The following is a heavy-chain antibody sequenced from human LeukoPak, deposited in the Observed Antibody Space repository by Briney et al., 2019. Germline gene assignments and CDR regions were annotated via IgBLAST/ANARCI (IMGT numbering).Heavy chain of an antibody. V-gene: IGHV4-34*01. CDR3: ARRCRIGSGWFYDY. J-gene: IGHJ4*02. Sequence: SETLSLTCAVYGGSFSGYYWTWIRQPPGKGREWIGEINHSGSTNYNPPLMSRVTISVDTSKNQISLKLSSVTAADTAVYYCARRCRIGSGWFYDYWGQGTLVTVSS. D-gene: IGHD6-19*01. CDR2: INHSGST. CDR1: GGSFSGYY.